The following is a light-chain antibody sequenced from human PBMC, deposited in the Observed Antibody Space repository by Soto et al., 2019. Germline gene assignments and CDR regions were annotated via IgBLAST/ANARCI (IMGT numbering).Light chain of an antibody. CDR1: QSISRY. J-gene: IGKJ1*01. CDR3: QQNYGTPGT. V-gene: IGKV1-39*01. Sequence: DIQLTQSPSSLPASVGDRITITCRSSQSISRYLNWYQQRPGTAPKVLIFGANSLQSGVPSRFSGSGSGTEFTLTISSLQPEDFATYYCQQNYGTPGTFGQGTKVDIK. CDR2: GAN.